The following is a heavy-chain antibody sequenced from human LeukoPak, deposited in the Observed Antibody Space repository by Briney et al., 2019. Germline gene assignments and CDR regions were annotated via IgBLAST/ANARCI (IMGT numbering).Heavy chain of an antibody. J-gene: IGHJ6*03. CDR3: ARARVAAKSGYMDV. D-gene: IGHD2-15*01. CDR2: ITTSSSYM. CDR1: GFTFSAYN. Sequence: GGSLRLSCAASGFTFSAYNMNWVRRTPGKGLEWVSSITTSSSYMFYADSVRGRFTISRDNAENTLYLQTGSLRDEDLAVYYCARARVAAKSGYMDVWGTGTTVTISS. V-gene: IGHV3-21*01.